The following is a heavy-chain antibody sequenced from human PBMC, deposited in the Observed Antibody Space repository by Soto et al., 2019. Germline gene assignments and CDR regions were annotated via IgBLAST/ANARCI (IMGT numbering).Heavy chain of an antibody. CDR3: ARGIHCSSTSCPGRGYNWFDL. J-gene: IGHJ5*02. V-gene: IGHV4-34*01. Sequence: PSETLSLTCAVYGGSFSGYYWSWIRQPPGKGLEWIGEINHSGSTNYNPSLKSRVTISVDTSKNQFSLKLSSVTASDTAVYYCARGIHCSSTSCPGRGYNWFDLWGQGTLVTVAS. CDR2: INHSGST. D-gene: IGHD2-2*01. CDR1: GGSFSGYY.